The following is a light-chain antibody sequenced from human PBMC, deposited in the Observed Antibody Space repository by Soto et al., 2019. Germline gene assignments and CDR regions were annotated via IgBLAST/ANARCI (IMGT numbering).Light chain of an antibody. CDR2: GAS. J-gene: IGKJ1*01. CDR1: QSVDSRF. Sequence: EIVLTQSPGTLSLSPGERVTLSCRASQSVDSRFLAWYQQKPGQAPRLLVYGASIRATGIPDRFSGSGSGTDFTLSTRRLEPEDFAVYYCQQYDSSRTFGQGTKVEMK. CDR3: QQYDSSRT. V-gene: IGKV3-20*01.